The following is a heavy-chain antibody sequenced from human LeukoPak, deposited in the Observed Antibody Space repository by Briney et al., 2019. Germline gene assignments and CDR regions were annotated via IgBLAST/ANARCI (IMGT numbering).Heavy chain of an antibody. CDR2: IYYSGST. D-gene: IGHD3-22*01. CDR1: GGSISSSSYY. J-gene: IGHJ4*02. V-gene: IGHV4-39*01. Sequence: PSETLSLTCTVSGGSISSSSYYWGWIRQPPGKGLEWIGNIYYSGSTYYNPSLESRVTISVDTSKNQFSLKLSSVTAADTAVYYCAIPDSSGYYYLYWGQGTLVTVSS. CDR3: AIPDSSGYYYLY.